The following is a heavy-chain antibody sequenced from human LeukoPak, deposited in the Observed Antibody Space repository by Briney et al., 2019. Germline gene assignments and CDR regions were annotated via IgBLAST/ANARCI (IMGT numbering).Heavy chain of an antibody. CDR3: ARGESGYDYDYFDY. CDR2: ISGSGDST. Sequence: GGSLRLSCAASGFTFSTYAVNWVRQAPGKGLEWVSPISGSGDSTYYADSVKGRFTISRDNSKDTLYLQMSSVRVDDTAVYYCARGESGYDYDYFDYWGQGTLVTVSS. J-gene: IGHJ4*02. D-gene: IGHD5-12*01. CDR1: GFTFSTYA. V-gene: IGHV3-23*01.